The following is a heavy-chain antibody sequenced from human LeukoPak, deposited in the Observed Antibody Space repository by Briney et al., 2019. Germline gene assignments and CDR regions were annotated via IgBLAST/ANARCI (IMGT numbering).Heavy chain of an antibody. CDR1: GFTFSSYS. CDR2: ISSSSSTI. V-gene: IGHV3-48*04. Sequence: GGSLRLSCAASGFTFSSYSMNWVRQAPGKGLEWVSYISSSSSTIYYADSVKGRFTISRDNAKNSLYLQMNSLRAEDTAVYYCARDLVAVDGAVDYWGQGTLVTVSS. CDR3: ARDLVAVDGAVDY. D-gene: IGHD2-15*01. J-gene: IGHJ4*02.